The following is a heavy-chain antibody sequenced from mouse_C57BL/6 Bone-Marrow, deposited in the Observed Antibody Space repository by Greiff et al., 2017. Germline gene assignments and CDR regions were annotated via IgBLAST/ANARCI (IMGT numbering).Heavy chain of an antibody. CDR1: GFTFSSYA. J-gene: IGHJ3*01. CDR2: ISDGGSHT. D-gene: IGHD1-1*01. Sequence: EVKLMESGGGLVKPGGSLKLSCAASGFTFSSYAMSWVRQTPEKRLEWVATISDGGSHTYYPDNVKGRFTISRDNAKNNLYLQMSHLKSEDTAMYYCARDIYYYGSLQAWFAYWGQGTLVTVSA. CDR3: ARDIYYYGSLQAWFAY. V-gene: IGHV5-4*01.